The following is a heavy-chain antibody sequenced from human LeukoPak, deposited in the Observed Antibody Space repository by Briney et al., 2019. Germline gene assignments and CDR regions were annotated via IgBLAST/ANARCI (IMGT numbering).Heavy chain of an antibody. D-gene: IGHD1-14*01. CDR3: ARAENTWFDP. CDR2: IIPIFGTA. V-gene: IGHV1-69*06. Sequence: SVKVSCRASGGTFSSYAISWVRQSPGQGLEWMGGIIPIFGTANYAQKFQGRVTITADKSTSTAYMELSSLRSEDTAVYYCARAENTWFDPWGQGTLVTVSS. J-gene: IGHJ5*02. CDR1: GGTFSSYA.